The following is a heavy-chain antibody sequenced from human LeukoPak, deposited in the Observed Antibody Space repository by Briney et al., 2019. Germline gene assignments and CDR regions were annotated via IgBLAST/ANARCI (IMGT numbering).Heavy chain of an antibody. V-gene: IGHV3-30*18. CDR3: AKSSMVTAPPSTVDY. CDR2: ISYDGSNK. CDR1: GFTFSSYG. D-gene: IGHD2-21*02. J-gene: IGHJ4*02. Sequence: GGSLRLSCAASGFTFSSYGMHWVRQAPGKGLEWVAVISYDGSNKYYADSVKGRFTISRDNSKNTLYLQMNSLRAEDTAVCYCAKSSMVTAPPSTVDYWGQGTLVTVSS.